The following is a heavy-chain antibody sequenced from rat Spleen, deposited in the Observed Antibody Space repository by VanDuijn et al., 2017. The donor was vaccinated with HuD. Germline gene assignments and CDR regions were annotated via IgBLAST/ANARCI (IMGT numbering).Heavy chain of an antibody. CDR3: ARDENGYTYLWFAY. J-gene: IGHJ3*01. CDR2: IWNIGGT. Sequence: EWMGVIWNIGGTRYNSALKSRLSISKDTSKSQVFLKMNSLQTEDTATYYCARDENGYTYLWFAYWGQGTLVTVSS. D-gene: IGHD1-4*01. V-gene: IGHV2-41*01.